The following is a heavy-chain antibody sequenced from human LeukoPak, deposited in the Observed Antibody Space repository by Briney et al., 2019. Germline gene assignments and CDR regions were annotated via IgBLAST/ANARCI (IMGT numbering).Heavy chain of an antibody. V-gene: IGHV3-11*05. Sequence: PGGSLRLSCAASGFTFSDYYMSWIRQAPGKGLEWVSYISSNSIYTNYADSVKGRFTISRDNSKNTLYLQMSSLRAEDTAVYYCAKDTGVVPAAIHDYWGQGTLVTVSS. CDR2: ISSNSIYT. D-gene: IGHD2-2*01. CDR3: AKDTGVVPAAIHDY. CDR1: GFTFSDYY. J-gene: IGHJ4*02.